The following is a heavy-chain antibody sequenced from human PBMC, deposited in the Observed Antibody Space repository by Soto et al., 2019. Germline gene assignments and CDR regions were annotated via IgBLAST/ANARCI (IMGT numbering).Heavy chain of an antibody. CDR3: ASTHYDYVWGSYRPLYYYGMDV. CDR2: IYPGDSDT. D-gene: IGHD3-16*02. J-gene: IGHJ6*02. V-gene: IGHV5-51*01. Sequence: GESLKISCKGSGYSFTSYWIGWVRQMPGKGLEWMGIIYPGDSDTRYSPSFQGQVTISADKSISTAYLQWSSLKASDTAMYYCASTHYDYVWGSYRPLYYYGMDVSAQGTTVTVSS. CDR1: GYSFTSYW.